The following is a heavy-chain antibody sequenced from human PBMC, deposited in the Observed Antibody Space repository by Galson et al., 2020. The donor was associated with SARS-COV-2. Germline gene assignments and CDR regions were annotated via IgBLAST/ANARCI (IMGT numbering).Heavy chain of an antibody. D-gene: IGHD1-26*01. CDR1: GFTFNIYS. CDR2: INSSSDYI. Sequence: GESLKISCDGSGFTFNIYSMNWVRPAPGEGLEWVSAINSSSDYIYYADPVKGRFTISRDNAKNSLYLQSTSLRAEDTAVYYWAIDASWAMFGLVVWGQGAPVTVSS. V-gene: IGHV3-21*01. J-gene: IGHJ6*02. CDR3: AIDASWAMFGLVV.